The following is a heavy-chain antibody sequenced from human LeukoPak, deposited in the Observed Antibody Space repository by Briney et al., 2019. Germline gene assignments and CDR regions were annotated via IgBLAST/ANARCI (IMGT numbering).Heavy chain of an antibody. V-gene: IGHV3-48*02. J-gene: IGHJ4*02. CDR2: INHNGETI. D-gene: IGHD2-21*02. CDR1: GFPFRNYV. CDR3: AADSDWAFHY. Sequence: PGGSLRLSCAASGFPFRNYVMSWVRQAPGKGLEWVPYINHNGETIYYADSVKGRFTISRDNGKNSLYLQMNSLRDEDTAVYYCAADSDWAFHYWGQGTRVTVSS.